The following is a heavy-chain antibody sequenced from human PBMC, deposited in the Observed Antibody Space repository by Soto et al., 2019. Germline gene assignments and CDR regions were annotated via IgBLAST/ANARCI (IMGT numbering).Heavy chain of an antibody. Sequence: EVQLVESGGGLVQPGGSLRLSCTASGITFSSHWMSWVRQAPGKGLEWVANIKRDGTEKYYVDSVKGRFTISRDNAKNSLYLEMNSLRAEDTAVYYCAKDSGYCISTSYCCDSWGQGTLVTVSS. V-gene: IGHV3-7*01. CDR1: GITFSSHW. J-gene: IGHJ4*02. D-gene: IGHD2-2*01. CDR2: IKRDGTEK. CDR3: AKDSGYCISTSYCCDS.